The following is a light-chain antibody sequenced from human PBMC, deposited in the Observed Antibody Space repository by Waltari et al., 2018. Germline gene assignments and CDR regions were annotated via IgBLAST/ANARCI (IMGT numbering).Light chain of an antibody. CDR2: DAS. Sequence: EIVLTQSPATLSLSPGERATLPCRASQSVSSYFAWYQQKPGQAPRLLIDDASNRATGIPARFSGSESGTDFTLTISSLEPEDFAVYYCQQRSNWPPYTFGQGTKLEIK. V-gene: IGKV3-11*01. CDR3: QQRSNWPPYT. CDR1: QSVSSY. J-gene: IGKJ2*01.